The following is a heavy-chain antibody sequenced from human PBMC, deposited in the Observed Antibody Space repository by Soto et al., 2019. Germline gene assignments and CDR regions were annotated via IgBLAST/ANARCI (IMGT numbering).Heavy chain of an antibody. CDR3: ARDRKYYYGSGSYYNPTHYFDY. CDR1: GFTFSSYS. V-gene: IGHV3-21*01. J-gene: IGHJ4*02. CDR2: ISSSSSYI. Sequence: GGSLRLSCAASGFTFSSYSMNWVRQAPGKGLEWVSSISSSSSYIYYADSVKGRFTISRDNAKNSLYLQMNSLRAEDTAVYYCARDRKYYYGSGSYYNPTHYFDYWGQGTLVTVSS. D-gene: IGHD3-10*01.